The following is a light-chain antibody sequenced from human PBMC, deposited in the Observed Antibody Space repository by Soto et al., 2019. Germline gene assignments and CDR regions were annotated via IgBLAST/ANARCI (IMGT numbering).Light chain of an antibody. CDR2: GVS. J-gene: IGKJ4*01. Sequence: EIVLTQSPGTVSLSPGERATLSCRASQSVSSSYLAWYQQKPGQAPRLLMYGVSTRATGIPARFGGSGSATEFTLTISSLQSEDFAVYYCQQYSQWPLTFGGGTKVDIK. V-gene: IGKV3-15*01. CDR1: QSVSSSY. CDR3: QQYSQWPLT.